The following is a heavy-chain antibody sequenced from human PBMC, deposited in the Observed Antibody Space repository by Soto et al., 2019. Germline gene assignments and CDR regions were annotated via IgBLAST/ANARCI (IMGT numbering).Heavy chain of an antibody. CDR2: IRFDGSNI. Sequence: QVQLVESGGGVVQPGGSLRLSCAASGSIFRGYGMHWVRQAPGKGLEWVAVIRFDGSNINYADSVMGRFTISRDNSKNTVYLEMNSLGVEDTAVYYCARDWVGGTAFWGYLDYWGQGTLVTVSS. J-gene: IGHJ4*02. D-gene: IGHD2-15*01. V-gene: IGHV3-33*01. CDR1: GSIFRGYG. CDR3: ARDWVGGTAFWGYLDY.